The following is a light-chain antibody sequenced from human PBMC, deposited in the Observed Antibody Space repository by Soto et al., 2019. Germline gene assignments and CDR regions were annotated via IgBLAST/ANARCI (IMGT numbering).Light chain of an antibody. J-gene: IGKJ1*01. CDR2: GAS. CDR3: QQYGSSSGT. CDR1: QSVSSSY. Sequence: EIGLTQSPCTLSLSPGERATLSCRASQSVSSSYLAWYQQKPGQAPRPPIYGASSRATGIPDRFSGSWYGTDFNLTISRLEPEDFAVYYCQQYGSSSGTFGQGTKVDIK. V-gene: IGKV3-20*01.